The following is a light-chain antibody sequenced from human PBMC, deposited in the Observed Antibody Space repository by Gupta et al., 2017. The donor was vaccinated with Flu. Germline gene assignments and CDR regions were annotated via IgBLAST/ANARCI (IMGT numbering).Light chain of an antibody. CDR2: EVT. Sequence: QSALTQPASVSGSPGPSNTISCTGTSNDVGSYNLVSWYQQHPGKAPKLLVYEVTRRPSGVSDRFSGSKSGNTASLTIYGLQAEDEADYYCCSYAGRNTLVFGGGTKLTVL. CDR3: CSYAGRNTLV. V-gene: IGLV2-23*02. J-gene: IGLJ2*01. CDR1: SNDVGSYNL.